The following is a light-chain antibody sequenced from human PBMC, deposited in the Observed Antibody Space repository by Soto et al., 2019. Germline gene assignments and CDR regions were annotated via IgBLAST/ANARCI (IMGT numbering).Light chain of an antibody. J-gene: IGKJ1*01. Sequence: AIQMTQSPSSLSASVGDTVTFTCRASQDIGKDLGWYQQKPGEAPVLLIYEASTAQSGVPSRFTGSGFGTEFTLTISSLQPEDFATYYCLQDYNYPRTFGLGPRVEIK. CDR2: EAS. V-gene: IGKV1-6*01. CDR1: QDIGKD. CDR3: LQDYNYPRT.